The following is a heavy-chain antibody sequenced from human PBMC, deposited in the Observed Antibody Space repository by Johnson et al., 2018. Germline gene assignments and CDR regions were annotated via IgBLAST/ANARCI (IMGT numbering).Heavy chain of an antibody. CDR2: ISYDGITK. CDR3: ARDLLVGATDLFQH. D-gene: IGHD1-26*01. Sequence: VRLVESGGGVVQPGRSLRLSCAASGFTFNSYGMHWVRQAPGKGREWVAVISYDGITKYYADSVKGRFTISRDNSKNTLYLQMNSLRAEDRAVYYCARDLLVGATDLFQHWGQGTLVTVST. J-gene: IGHJ1*01. V-gene: IGHV3-30*03. CDR1: GFTFNSYG.